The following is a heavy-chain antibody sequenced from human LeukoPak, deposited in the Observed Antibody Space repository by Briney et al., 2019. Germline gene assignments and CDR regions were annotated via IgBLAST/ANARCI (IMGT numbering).Heavy chain of an antibody. Sequence: PGGSLRLSCAASGFTFSSYWMHWVRQAPGKGLVWVSRINTDGSITSYADSVKGRFTISRDNSKNTLYLQMNSLRAEDTAVYYCARVSRVAGTSFDYWGQGTLVTVSS. J-gene: IGHJ4*02. CDR3: ARVSRVAGTSFDY. D-gene: IGHD6-19*01. CDR2: INTDGSIT. V-gene: IGHV3-74*01. CDR1: GFTFSSYW.